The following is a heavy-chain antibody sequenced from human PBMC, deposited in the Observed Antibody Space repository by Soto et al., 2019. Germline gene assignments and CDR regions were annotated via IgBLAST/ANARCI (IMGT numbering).Heavy chain of an antibody. Sequence: ASVKVSCKASGYTFTGYYMHWVRQAPGQGLEWMGWINPNSDGTNYAQKFQGWVTMTRDTSISTAYMELSRLRSDDTAVYYCATSRVSIAVAGETEYYFDYWGQGTLVTAS. D-gene: IGHD6-19*01. CDR3: ATSRVSIAVAGETEYYFDY. CDR1: GYTFTGYY. V-gene: IGHV1-2*04. J-gene: IGHJ4*02. CDR2: INPNSDGT.